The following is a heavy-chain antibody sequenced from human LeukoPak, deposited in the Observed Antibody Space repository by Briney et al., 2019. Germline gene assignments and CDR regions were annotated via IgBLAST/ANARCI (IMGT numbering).Heavy chain of an antibody. Sequence: GGSLRLSCAASGFTFSGYDMNWVRQAPGKGLEWISYISYTGSTTYQPDSVKGRFTISRDNAKNSLYLQMNSLRVEDTAVYYCAKGDARYYFDYWGQGTLVTVSS. J-gene: IGHJ4*02. CDR3: AKGDARYYFDY. CDR2: ISYTGSTT. V-gene: IGHV3-48*03. CDR1: GFTFSGYD.